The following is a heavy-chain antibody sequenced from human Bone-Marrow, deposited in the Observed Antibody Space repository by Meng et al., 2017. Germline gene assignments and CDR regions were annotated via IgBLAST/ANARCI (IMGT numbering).Heavy chain of an antibody. V-gene: IGHV3-23*01. CDR2: LSGGGFTT. D-gene: IGHD3-22*01. J-gene: IGHJ3*02. CDR3: AKDLLYDSSGYTSPGMAAFDI. Sequence: GGSLRLSCAASGFSFSSYAMSWVRHAPGKGLEWVSALSGGGFTTYYADSVKGRFTISRDNSKNTLYLQMNSLRAEDTAVYYCAKDLLYDSSGYTSPGMAAFDIWGQGTMVTVSS. CDR1: GFSFSSYA.